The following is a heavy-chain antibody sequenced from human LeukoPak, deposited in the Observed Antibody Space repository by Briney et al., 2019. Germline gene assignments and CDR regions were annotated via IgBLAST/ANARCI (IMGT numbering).Heavy chain of an antibody. J-gene: IGHJ6*02. CDR1: GGSISSSYYY. D-gene: IGHD3-9*01. Sequence: SETLSLTCTVSGGSISSSYYYWGWIRQPPGKGLEWIGYIYYSGSTNYNPSLKSRVTISVDTSKNQFSLKLSSVTAADTAVYYCARERRYFDWSTRGYYYYGMDVWGQGTTVTVSS. CDR2: IYYSGST. V-gene: IGHV4-61*05. CDR3: ARERRYFDWSTRGYYYYGMDV.